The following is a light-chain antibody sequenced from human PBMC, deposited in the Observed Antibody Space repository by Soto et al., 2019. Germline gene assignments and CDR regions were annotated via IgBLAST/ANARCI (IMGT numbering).Light chain of an antibody. CDR1: QSVSSSY. Sequence: PGERATLSCRASQSVSSSYLAWYQQKPGQAPKLLIYGASSRATGIPDRFSGSGSGTDFTLTISRLEPEDFAVYYCQQYGSLPETFGQGTKVDIK. CDR3: QQYGSLPET. V-gene: IGKV3-20*01. J-gene: IGKJ1*01. CDR2: GAS.